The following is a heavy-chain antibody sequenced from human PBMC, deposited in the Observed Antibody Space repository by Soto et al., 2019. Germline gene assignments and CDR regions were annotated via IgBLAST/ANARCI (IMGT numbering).Heavy chain of an antibody. D-gene: IGHD1-26*01. Sequence: PSETLSLTCAVSGGSISSGGYSGSWIRQPPGKGLEWIGYIYHSGSTYYNPSLKSRVTISVDRSKNQFSLKLSSVTAADTAVYYCARELPPDYWGQGALVTVSS. CDR1: GGSISSGGYS. J-gene: IGHJ4*02. CDR2: IYHSGST. CDR3: ARELPPDY. V-gene: IGHV4-30-2*01.